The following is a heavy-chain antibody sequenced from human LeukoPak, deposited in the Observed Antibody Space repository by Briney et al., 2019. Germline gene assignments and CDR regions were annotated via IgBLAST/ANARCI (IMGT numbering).Heavy chain of an antibody. CDR3: ARTYYDFWSGYSNWFDP. CDR1: GGSISSYY. CDR2: IYTSGST. Sequence: SETLSLTCTVSGGSISSYYWSWIRQPAGKGLEWIGRIYTSGSTNYNPSLKSRVTMSVDTSKNQFSLKLSSVTAADTAVYYCARTYYDFWSGYSNWFDPWGQGTLVTVPS. D-gene: IGHD3-3*01. V-gene: IGHV4-4*07. J-gene: IGHJ5*02.